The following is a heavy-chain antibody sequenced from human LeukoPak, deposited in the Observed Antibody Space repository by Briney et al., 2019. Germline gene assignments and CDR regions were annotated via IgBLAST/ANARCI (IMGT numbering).Heavy chain of an antibody. CDR2: MSYDGTNK. V-gene: IGHV3-33*01. Sequence: PGGSLRLSCAASGFTFSSYGMHWVRQAPGKGLEWVAVMSYDGTNKYYADSVKGRFTISRDNSKNTLYLQMNSLRAEDTAVYYCARTASRGPQSAESFHHWGQGTLVTVSS. CDR3: ARTASRGPQSAESFHH. CDR1: GFTFSSYG. J-gene: IGHJ1*01.